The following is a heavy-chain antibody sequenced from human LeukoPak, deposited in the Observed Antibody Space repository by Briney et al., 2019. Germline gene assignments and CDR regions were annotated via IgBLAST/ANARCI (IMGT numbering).Heavy chain of an antibody. D-gene: IGHD2-15*01. CDR1: GGSISSSSYY. V-gene: IGHV4-39*07. Sequence: SETLSLTCTVSGGSISSSSYYWGWIRQPPGKGLEWIGEINHSGSTNYNPSLKSRVTISVDTSKNQFSLKLSSVTAADTAVYYCARGRGYCSGGSCYSFWFDPWGQGTLVTVSS. J-gene: IGHJ5*02. CDR3: ARGRGYCSGGSCYSFWFDP. CDR2: INHSGST.